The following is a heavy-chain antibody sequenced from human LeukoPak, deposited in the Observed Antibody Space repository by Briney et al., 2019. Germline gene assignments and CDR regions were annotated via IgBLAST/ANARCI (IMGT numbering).Heavy chain of an antibody. CDR1: VFTFSGYA. J-gene: IGHJ4*02. CDR2: ISGSGGST. D-gene: IGHD4-11*01. V-gene: IGHV3-23*01. Sequence: GGGLRVSCAASVFTFSGYAMRSVRQSPGKGREWVSDISGSGGSTYYAASVKGRFTISRDNSKNTLYPQMNSLSAEDTAVYYCAKEGSTVPLYYFDYWGQGTLVTVSS. CDR3: AKEGSTVPLYYFDY.